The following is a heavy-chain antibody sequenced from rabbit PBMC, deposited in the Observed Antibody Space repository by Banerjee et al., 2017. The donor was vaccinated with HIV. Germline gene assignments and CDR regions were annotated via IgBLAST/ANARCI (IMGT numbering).Heavy chain of an antibody. D-gene: IGHD4-1*01. J-gene: IGHJ4*01. Sequence: QSLEESGGDLVKPGGSLTLTCTASGFSFTNKYVICWVRQAPGKGLERIACIYAGSNGSTYYASWAKGRFTISRTSSTTVTLQMTSLTAADTATYFCARDLAGVIGWNFGLWGPGTLVTVS. V-gene: IGHV1S40*01. CDR2: IYAGSNGST. CDR3: ARDLAGVIGWNFGL. CDR1: GFSFTNKYV.